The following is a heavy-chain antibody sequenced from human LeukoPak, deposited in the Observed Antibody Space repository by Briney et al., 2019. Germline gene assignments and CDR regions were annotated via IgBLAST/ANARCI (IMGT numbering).Heavy chain of an antibody. J-gene: IGHJ6*04. CDR1: GGSISSSNW. D-gene: IGHD2-2*01. CDR2: IYHSGST. V-gene: IGHV4-4*02. Sequence: PSETLSLTCAVSGGSISSSNWWNWVRQPPGKGLEWIGEIYHSGSTNYNPSLKSRVTISVDTSKNQFSLKLSSVTAADTAVYYCARLLRPRVSSLGPNLGMDVWGKGTTVTISS. CDR3: ARLLRPRVSSLGPNLGMDV.